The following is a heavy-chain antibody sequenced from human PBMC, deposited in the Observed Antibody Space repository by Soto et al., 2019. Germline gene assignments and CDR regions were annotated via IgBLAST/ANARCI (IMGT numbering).Heavy chain of an antibody. D-gene: IGHD3-9*01. J-gene: IGHJ4*02. CDR1: GCSISSGGYY. Sequence: PSETLSLTCTVSGCSISSGGYYWSWIRQHPGKGLEWIGYIYYSGSTYYNPSLKSRVTISVDTSKNQFSLKLSSVTAADTAVYYCARVEILTGCNKFDYWGQGTLVTVSS. CDR2: IYYSGST. CDR3: ARVEILTGCNKFDY. V-gene: IGHV4-31*03.